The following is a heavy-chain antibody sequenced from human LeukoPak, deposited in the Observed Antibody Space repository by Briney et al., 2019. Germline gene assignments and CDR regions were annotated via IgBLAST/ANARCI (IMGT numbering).Heavy chain of an antibody. D-gene: IGHD3-3*01. J-gene: IGHJ5*02. V-gene: IGHV4-34*01. CDR3: ARGDFWSGYDNWFDP. CDR1: GGSFSGYY. CDR2: INHSGST. Sequence: SETLSLTCAVYGGSFSGYYWSWIRQPPGKGLEWIGEINHSGSTNYNPSLKSRVTISADTSKNQFSLKLSSVTAADTAVYYCARGDFWSGYDNWFDPWGQGTLVTVSS.